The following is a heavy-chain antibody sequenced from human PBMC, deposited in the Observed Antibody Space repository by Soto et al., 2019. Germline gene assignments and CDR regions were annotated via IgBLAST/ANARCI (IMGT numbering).Heavy chain of an antibody. CDR1: GYIFSSYW. CDR2: TNGGDANN. D-gene: IGHD6-19*01. CDR3: ARRGNYSSGWDY. Sequence: VESLTTSCKGSGYIFSSYWIVWVLQMPGKGLEWMGITNGGDANNRYSPSFEGQVTISTDKSITTAYLQWSSLKSSDTSMYYCARRGNYSSGWDYWGQGTMVTVSS. J-gene: IGHJ4*02. V-gene: IGHV5-51*01.